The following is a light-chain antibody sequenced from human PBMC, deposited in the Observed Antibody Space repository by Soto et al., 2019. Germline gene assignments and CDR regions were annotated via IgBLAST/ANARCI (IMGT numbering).Light chain of an antibody. V-gene: IGKV3-11*01. CDR1: QSIGTY. Sequence: EIVLTQSPATLSLSPGDRATLSCRASQSIGTYLAWYQQKRGQAPSLLIYDASNRATGIPARFRGSGSGTDFTLTISSLEPEDFAVYFCKHRSNSPPKWTFGQGTKVEIK. J-gene: IGKJ1*01. CDR2: DAS. CDR3: KHRSNSPPKWT.